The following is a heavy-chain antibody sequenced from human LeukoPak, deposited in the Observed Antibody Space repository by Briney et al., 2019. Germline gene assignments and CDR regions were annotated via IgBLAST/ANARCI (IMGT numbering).Heavy chain of an antibody. CDR2: INHSGST. V-gene: IGHV4-34*01. D-gene: IGHD5-24*01. CDR3: ARHNRWLTSNWFDP. Sequence: SETLSLTCAVYGGSFSGYYWSWIRQPPGKGLEWIGEINHSGSTNYNPSLKSRVTISVDTSKNQFSLKLSSVTAADTAVYYCARHNRWLTSNWFDPWGQGTLVTVSS. J-gene: IGHJ5*02. CDR1: GGSFSGYY.